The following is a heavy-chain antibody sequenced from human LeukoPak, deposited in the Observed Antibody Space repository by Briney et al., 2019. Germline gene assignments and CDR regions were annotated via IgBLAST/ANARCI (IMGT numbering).Heavy chain of an antibody. Sequence: ASVKVSCKVSGYTLTELSMHWVRQAPGKGLEWMGGFDPEDGETIYAQKFQGRVTMTEGTSTDTAYMELSSLRSEDTAVYYCATGGYDYPFWFDPWGQGTLVTVSS. D-gene: IGHD5-12*01. CDR1: GYTLTELS. CDR2: FDPEDGET. CDR3: ATGGYDYPFWFDP. J-gene: IGHJ5*02. V-gene: IGHV1-24*01.